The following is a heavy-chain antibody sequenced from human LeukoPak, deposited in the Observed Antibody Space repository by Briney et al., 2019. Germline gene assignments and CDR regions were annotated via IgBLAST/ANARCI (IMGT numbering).Heavy chain of an antibody. Sequence: SETLSLTCSVSGGSISSYYWSWIRRPPGKGLEGIGYLYYSGSTNSNPSLKSRVTMSVDTSKNQFSLKLRSVTAADTAVYYCARGGSGISNAFDIWGQGTMVTVSS. CDR1: GGSISSYY. J-gene: IGHJ3*02. CDR3: ARGGSGISNAFDI. CDR2: LYYSGST. D-gene: IGHD3-10*01. V-gene: IGHV4-59*01.